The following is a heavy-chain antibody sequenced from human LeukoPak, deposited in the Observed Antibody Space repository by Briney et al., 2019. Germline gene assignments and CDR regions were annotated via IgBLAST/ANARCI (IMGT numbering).Heavy chain of an antibody. CDR2: INPSGGST. D-gene: IGHD3-22*01. Sequence: GASVKVPCKASGYTFTSYYMHWVRQAPGQGLEWMGIINPSGGSTSYAQKFQGRVTMTRDTSTSTVYMELSSLRAEDTAVYYCARAHKKSVTMIVRNKRPFDYWGQGTLVTVSS. J-gene: IGHJ4*02. CDR3: ARAHKKSVTMIVRNKRPFDY. V-gene: IGHV1-46*01. CDR1: GYTFTSYY.